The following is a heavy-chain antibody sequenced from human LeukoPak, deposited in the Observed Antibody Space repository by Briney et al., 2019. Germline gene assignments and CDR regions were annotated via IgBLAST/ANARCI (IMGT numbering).Heavy chain of an antibody. CDR3: ARAREMAAESLYNWLDP. CDR1: GYTFTGYY. Sequence: GASVKVSCKASGYTFTGYYIHWVRQAPGQGLEWVGWINPHSGDTNYAQNFQGRVTMTRDTSISTAYLELSRLRSDDTAVYYCARAREMAAESLYNWLDPWGQGTLVTVSS. V-gene: IGHV1-2*02. CDR2: INPHSGDT. D-gene: IGHD5-24*01. J-gene: IGHJ5*02.